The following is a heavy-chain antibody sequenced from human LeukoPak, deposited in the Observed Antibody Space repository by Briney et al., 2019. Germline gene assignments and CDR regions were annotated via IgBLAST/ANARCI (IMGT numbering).Heavy chain of an antibody. D-gene: IGHD3-3*01. CDR2: IWYDGSNK. J-gene: IGHJ4*02. CDR3: ARGGYYDFWSGYYSYYYFDY. CDR1: GFTFSNFW. V-gene: IGHV3-33*08. Sequence: GGSLRLSCAASGFTFSNFWMTWVRQAPGKGLEWVAVIWYDGSNKYYADSVKGRFTISRDNSKNTLYLQMNSLRAEDTAVYYCARGGYYDFWSGYYSYYYFDYWGQGTLVTVSS.